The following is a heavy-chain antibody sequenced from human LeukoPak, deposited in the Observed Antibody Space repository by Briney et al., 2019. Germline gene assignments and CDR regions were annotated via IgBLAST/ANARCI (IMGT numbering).Heavy chain of an antibody. J-gene: IGHJ4*02. V-gene: IGHV4-34*03. D-gene: IGHD1-26*01. CDR3: SVGATPYFDY. Sequence: SETLSLTCAVYGVSFSGYYWSWIRQPPGKGLEWIGEINHSGSTNYNPSLKSRVTMSVDTSKNQFSLKLSSVTAADTAVYYCSVGATPYFDYWGQGTLVTVSS. CDR1: GVSFSGYY. CDR2: INHSGST.